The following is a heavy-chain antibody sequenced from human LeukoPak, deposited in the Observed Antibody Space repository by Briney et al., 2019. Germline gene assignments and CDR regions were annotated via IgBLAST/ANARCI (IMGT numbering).Heavy chain of an antibody. D-gene: IGHD3-16*01. CDR3: IRGGETGFDS. CDR1: GFTIRRYD. J-gene: IGHJ5*01. V-gene: IGHV3-13*04. Sequence: GGTLRLSCAASGFTIRRYDMHWVRQATGKGPEWISSIGTGGNTYYLGSVKVRFTITRENAKSSLYLQMNSLGGGDTAVYYCIRGGETGFDSWGQGTLVTVTS. CDR2: IGTGGNT.